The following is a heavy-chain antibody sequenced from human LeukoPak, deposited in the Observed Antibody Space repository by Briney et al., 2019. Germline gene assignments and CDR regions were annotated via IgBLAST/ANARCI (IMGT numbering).Heavy chain of an antibody. J-gene: IGHJ4*02. CDR2: IIPIFGTA. CDR3: ARGREAAALYYFDY. Sequence: ASVKVTCKASGGTFSSYAISWVRQAPGQGPEWMGGIIPIFGTANYAQKFQGRVTITTDESTSTAYMELSSLRSEDTAVYYCARGREAAALYYFDYWGQGTLVTVSS. CDR1: GGTFSSYA. V-gene: IGHV1-69*05. D-gene: IGHD6-13*01.